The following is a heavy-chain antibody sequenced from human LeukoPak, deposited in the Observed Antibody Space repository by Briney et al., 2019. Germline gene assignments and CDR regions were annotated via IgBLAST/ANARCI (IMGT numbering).Heavy chain of an antibody. CDR2: ISTYHGNT. CDR1: GYTFTSYG. Sequence: GASVKVSCKASGYTFTSYGFSWVRQAPGQGLEWMGWISTYHGNTNYAQKLQDRVTMTTDTSTSTAYMELTSLRSDDTAVYYCARVYSTNYYGSGDRPFLFDYWGQGTVVTVSS. CDR3: ARVYSTNYYGSGDRPFLFDY. V-gene: IGHV1-18*01. D-gene: IGHD3-10*01. J-gene: IGHJ4*02.